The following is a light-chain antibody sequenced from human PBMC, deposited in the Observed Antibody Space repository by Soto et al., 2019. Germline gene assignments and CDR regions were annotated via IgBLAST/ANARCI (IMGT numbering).Light chain of an antibody. CDR1: SSDIGGYNY. CDR2: DVN. V-gene: IGLV2-14*03. J-gene: IGLJ3*02. CDR3: SSYTTTALVV. Sequence: QSALTQPASVSGAPGQSITISCTGTSSDIGGYNYVSWYQQPPGKAPKLMIYDVNNRPSGVSNRFSGSKSGNTASLTISGIQAEDEADYYCSSYTTTALVVFGGGTKVTVL.